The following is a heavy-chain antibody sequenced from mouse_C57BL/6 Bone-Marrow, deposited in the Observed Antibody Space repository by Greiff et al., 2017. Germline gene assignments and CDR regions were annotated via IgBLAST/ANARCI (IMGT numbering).Heavy chain of an antibody. Sequence: VQLKESGPELVKPGASVKISCKASGYSFTGYYMNWVKQSPEKSLEWIGEINPSTGGTTYNQKFKAKATLTVDKSSSTAYMQLKSLTSEDSAVYYCARSDYYGSSYLRYAMDYWGQGTSVTVSS. CDR3: ARSDYYGSSYLRYAMDY. CDR2: INPSTGGT. J-gene: IGHJ4*01. CDR1: GYSFTGYY. D-gene: IGHD1-1*01. V-gene: IGHV1-42*01.